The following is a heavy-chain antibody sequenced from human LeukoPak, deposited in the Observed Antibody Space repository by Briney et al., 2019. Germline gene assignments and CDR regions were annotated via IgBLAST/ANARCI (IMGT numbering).Heavy chain of an antibody. CDR3: AKDDYGYNY. D-gene: IGHD4/OR15-4a*01. J-gene: IGHJ4*02. Sequence: GRSLRLSCAASGFTFSSYGMHWVRQAPGKGLEWVAVIWYDGSNKYYPDSVQGRFTISRDNSKNTLYLQVNSLRAEDTAVYYCAKDDYGYNYWGQGTLVTVSS. V-gene: IGHV3-33*06. CDR2: IWYDGSNK. CDR1: GFTFSSYG.